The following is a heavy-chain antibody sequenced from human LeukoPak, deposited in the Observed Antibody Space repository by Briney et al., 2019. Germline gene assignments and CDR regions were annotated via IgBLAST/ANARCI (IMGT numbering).Heavy chain of an antibody. CDR2: ISGSGGST. Sequence: GSLRLSCAASGFTFSSYAMSWVRQAPGKGLEWVSAISGSGGSTYYADSVKGRFTISRDNSKNTLYLQMNSLRAEDTAVYYCATMMSRYYYDSSGYPLFQHWGQGTLVTVSS. V-gene: IGHV3-23*01. J-gene: IGHJ1*01. CDR1: GFTFSSYA. D-gene: IGHD3-22*01. CDR3: ATMMSRYYYDSSGYPLFQH.